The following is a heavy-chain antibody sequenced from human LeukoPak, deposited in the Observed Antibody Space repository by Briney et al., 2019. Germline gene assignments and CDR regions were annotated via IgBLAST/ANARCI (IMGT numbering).Heavy chain of an antibody. Sequence: SETLSLTCTVSGGSISSSSYYWSWIRQPPGKGMEWIGEINHSGSTNYNPSLKSRVTISVDTSKNQFSLKLSSVTAADTAVYYRARAAGRYYGSGSYYNPYYYYYMDVWGKGTTVTVSS. V-gene: IGHV4-39*07. CDR1: GGSISSSSYY. CDR2: INHSGST. CDR3: ARAAGRYYGSGSYYNPYYYYYMDV. D-gene: IGHD3-10*01. J-gene: IGHJ6*03.